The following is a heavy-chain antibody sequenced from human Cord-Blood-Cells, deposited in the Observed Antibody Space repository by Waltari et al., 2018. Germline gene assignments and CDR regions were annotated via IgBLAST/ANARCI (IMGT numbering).Heavy chain of an antibody. CDR3: ARDGSGSYSLDY. J-gene: IGHJ4*02. D-gene: IGHD1-26*01. CDR2: ILYDGSNK. V-gene: IGHV3-33*01. CDR1: GFTFSSYG. Sequence: QVQLVESGGGVVQPGRYLRLSCAACGFTFSSYGMHWVRQAPGKGLEWVAVILYDGSNKYYADSVKGRFTISRDNSKNTLYLQMNSLRAEDTAVYYCARDGSGSYSLDYWGQGTLVTVSS.